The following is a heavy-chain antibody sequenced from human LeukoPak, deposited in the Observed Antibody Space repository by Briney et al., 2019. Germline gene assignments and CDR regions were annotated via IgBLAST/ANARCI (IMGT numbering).Heavy chain of an antibody. V-gene: IGHV3-7*03. J-gene: IGHJ6*02. D-gene: IGHD3-3*01. CDR2: IKQDGSEK. CDR3: ARLPLDDFWSGYYGMDV. Sequence: GGSLRLSCAASGFTFSSYWMSWVRQAPGKGLEWVANIKQDGSEKYYVDSVKGRFTTSRDNAKNSLYLQMNSLRAEDTAVYYCARLPLDDFWSGYYGMDVWGQGTTVTVSS. CDR1: GFTFSSYW.